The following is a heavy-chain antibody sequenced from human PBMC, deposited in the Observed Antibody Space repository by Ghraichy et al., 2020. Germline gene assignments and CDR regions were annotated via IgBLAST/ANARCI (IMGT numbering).Heavy chain of an antibody. CDR3: AREIDQLRYFDS. CDR1: GDSIISNNW. CDR2: IFHSGST. Sequence: SETLSLTCAVSGDSIISNNWWSWVRQPPGNGLEWIGEIFHSGSTNYNPSLKSRITISLDKSKNQFSLKMTSVTAADTAVYYCAREIDQLRYFDSWGQGTLVTVSS. J-gene: IGHJ4*02. V-gene: IGHV4-4*02. D-gene: IGHD2-2*01.